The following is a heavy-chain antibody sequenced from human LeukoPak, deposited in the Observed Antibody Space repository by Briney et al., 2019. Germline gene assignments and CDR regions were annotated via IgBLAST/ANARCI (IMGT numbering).Heavy chain of an antibody. CDR2: ISSSGSTI. V-gene: IGHV3-11*04. J-gene: IGHJ4*02. Sequence: GGSLRLSCAASGFTFSDYYMSWIRQAPGKGLEWVSYISSSGSTIYYADSVKGRFTISRDNAKNSLYLQMNSLRAEDTAVYYCARDQRVKKIWAYYYDSSGYPLDYWGQGTLVTVSS. CDR1: GFTFSDYY. D-gene: IGHD3-22*01. CDR3: ARDQRVKKIWAYYYDSSGYPLDY.